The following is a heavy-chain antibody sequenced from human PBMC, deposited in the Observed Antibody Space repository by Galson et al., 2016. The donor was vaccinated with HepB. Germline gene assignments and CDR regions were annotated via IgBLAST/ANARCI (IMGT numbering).Heavy chain of an antibody. Sequence: SLRLSCAASGFTVSSNCMSWVRQAPGKGLEWVSLICDGGSAYYTDSGKARFTISRDNSKNTPYLQMNNLRPEDTAVYFWARDPPGVPDFALDVWGQGTTVTVSS. D-gene: IGHD3-10*01. CDR3: ARDPPGVPDFALDV. CDR1: GFTVSSNC. CDR2: ICDGGSA. V-gene: IGHV3-66*01. J-gene: IGHJ6*02.